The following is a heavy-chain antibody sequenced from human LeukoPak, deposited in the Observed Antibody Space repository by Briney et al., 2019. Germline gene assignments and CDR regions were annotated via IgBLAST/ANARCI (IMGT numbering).Heavy chain of an antibody. CDR1: GYTFTSYG. V-gene: IGHV1-18*01. J-gene: IGHJ4*02. Sequence: ASVKVSCKASGYTFTSYGINWVRQAPGQGLEWMGWISAYNGNTNYAQKLQGRVTMTTDTSTSTAYMELRSLRSDDTAVYYCARDPGYDYVWGSYRPAFDYWGQGTLVTVSS. CDR2: ISAYNGNT. D-gene: IGHD3-16*02. CDR3: ARDPGYDYVWGSYRPAFDY.